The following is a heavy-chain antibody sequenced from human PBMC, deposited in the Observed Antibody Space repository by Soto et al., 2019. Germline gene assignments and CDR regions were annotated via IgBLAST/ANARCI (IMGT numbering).Heavy chain of an antibody. J-gene: IGHJ6*03. Sequence: SETLSLTCTVSGGSISSYYWSWIRQPPGKGLEWIGYIYYSGSTNYNPSLKSRVTISVDTSKNQFSLKLSSVTAADTAVYYCARVGYYGSGTYYYYYMDVWGKGTTVTVSS. CDR3: ARVGYYGSGTYYYYYMDV. CDR2: IYYSGST. CDR1: GGSISSYY. V-gene: IGHV4-59*01. D-gene: IGHD3-10*01.